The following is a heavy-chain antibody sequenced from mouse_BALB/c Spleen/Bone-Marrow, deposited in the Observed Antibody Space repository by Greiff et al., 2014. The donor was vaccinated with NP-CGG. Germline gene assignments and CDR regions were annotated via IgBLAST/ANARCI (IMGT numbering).Heavy chain of an antibody. CDR1: GYTFTNYW. Sequence: QVQLKQSGAELVRPGTSVKISCKASGYTFTNYWLGWVKQRPGHGLEWIGDIYPGGGYTNYNEKFKGKATLTADTSSSTAYMQLSSLTSEDSAVYFCARVTTVVATDYWGQGTTLTVSS. V-gene: IGHV1-63*02. J-gene: IGHJ2*01. D-gene: IGHD1-1*01. CDR3: ARVTTVVATDY. CDR2: IYPGGGYT.